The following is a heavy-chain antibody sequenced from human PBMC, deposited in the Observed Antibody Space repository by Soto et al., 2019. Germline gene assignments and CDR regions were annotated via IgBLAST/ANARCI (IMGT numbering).Heavy chain of an antibody. D-gene: IGHD4-17*01. CDR2: FFSDAER. Sequence: SGPTLVNPTEALTLTCSVSGFSLTNGRMGVSWIRQPPGKALEWLAHFFSDAERSYSTSMQSRLNMYKDSSGSQVVLTMTNMAPADTATYFCARMDGDYNYYGLDVWGHGIAVTVSS. V-gene: IGHV2-26*01. J-gene: IGHJ6*02. CDR3: ARMDGDYNYYGLDV. CDR1: GFSLTNGRMG.